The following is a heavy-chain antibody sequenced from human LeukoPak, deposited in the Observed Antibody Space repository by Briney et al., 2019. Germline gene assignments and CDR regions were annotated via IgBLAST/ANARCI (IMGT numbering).Heavy chain of an antibody. D-gene: IGHD3-9*01. CDR2: ISSSSSSTI. Sequence: PGGSLRLSCAASGFTFSSYSMNWVRQAPGKGLEWVSYISSSSSSTIYYADSVKGRFTISRDNAKNSLYLQMNSLRDEDTAVYYCARDRLVRQWYLDFWGRGTLVTVSS. CDR1: GFTFSSYS. J-gene: IGHJ2*01. CDR3: ARDRLVRQWYLDF. V-gene: IGHV3-48*02.